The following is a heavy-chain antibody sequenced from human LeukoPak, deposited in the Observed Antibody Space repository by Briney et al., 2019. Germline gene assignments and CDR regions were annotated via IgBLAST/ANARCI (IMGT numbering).Heavy chain of an antibody. D-gene: IGHD3-10*01. J-gene: IGHJ3*02. Sequence: PGGSLRLSCEVSGFTVSSNYMSWVRQAPGKGLEWVSIIYSGGSTYYADSMKGRFTISRDNSRNTLYLQMNSLRAEDTAVYYCARGWEFDAFDIWGQGTMVTVSS. V-gene: IGHV3-66*02. CDR2: IYSGGST. CDR1: GFTVSSNY. CDR3: ARGWEFDAFDI.